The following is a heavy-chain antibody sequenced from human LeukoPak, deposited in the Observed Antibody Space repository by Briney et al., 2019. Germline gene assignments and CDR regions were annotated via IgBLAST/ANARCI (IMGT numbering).Heavy chain of an antibody. CDR3: ASSEGSNHYYYYHGRYV. CDR2: IYSGGST. CDR1: GFTVSSNY. J-gene: IGHJ6*02. D-gene: IGHD3-10*01. Sequence: GGSLRLSCAASGFTVSSNYMSWVRQAPGKGLEWVSVIYSGGSTYYAESVKGRFTISRDNSKNTLYLQMNSLRAEDTGVYYCASSEGSNHYYYYHGRYVWGQGTTVTVSS. V-gene: IGHV3-53*01.